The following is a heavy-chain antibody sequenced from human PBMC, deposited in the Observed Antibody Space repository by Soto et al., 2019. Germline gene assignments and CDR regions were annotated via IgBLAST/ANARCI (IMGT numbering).Heavy chain of an antibody. CDR1: GYTFTSYY. J-gene: IGHJ3*02. V-gene: IGHV1-46*01. Sequence: QVQLVQSGAEAKKPGASVKVSCKASGYTFTSYYIHWVRQAPGQGLEWMGIINPSGGSTTYAQKFQGRVTRTRDTSTSTGDMELSSLRSEDTAVYYCTRAPSYGAFDILGQGTMVTVSS. CDR2: INPSGGST. CDR3: TRAPSYGAFDI. D-gene: IGHD4-17*01.